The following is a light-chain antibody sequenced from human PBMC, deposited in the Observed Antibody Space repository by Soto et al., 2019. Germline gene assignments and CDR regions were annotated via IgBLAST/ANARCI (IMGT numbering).Light chain of an antibody. CDR1: QSVSTY. Sequence: EIVLTQSPATLSLSPGERATLSCRASQSVSTYLAWYQQKPGQAPRLLISDASNRATGIPGRFSGSGSGTDFTLTISSREPEELAVYYCQQHSNWPPRTFGQGTKLEIK. CDR3: QQHSNWPPRT. J-gene: IGKJ2*01. V-gene: IGKV3-11*01. CDR2: DAS.